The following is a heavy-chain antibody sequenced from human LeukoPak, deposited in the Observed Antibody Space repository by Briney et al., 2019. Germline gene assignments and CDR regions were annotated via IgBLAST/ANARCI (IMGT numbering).Heavy chain of an antibody. Sequence: GSSVKVSCKASGGTFSSYAISWVRQAPGQGLEWMGGITPIFGTANYAQKFQGRVTITADESTSTAYMELSSLRSEDTAVYYCARVGGPSYYYDSSRSPDAFDIWGQGTMVTVSS. D-gene: IGHD3-22*01. CDR2: ITPIFGTA. CDR1: GGTFSSYA. J-gene: IGHJ3*02. CDR3: ARVGGPSYYYDSSRSPDAFDI. V-gene: IGHV1-69*01.